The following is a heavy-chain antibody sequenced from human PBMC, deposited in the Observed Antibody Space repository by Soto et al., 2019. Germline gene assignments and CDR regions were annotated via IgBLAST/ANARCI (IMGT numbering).Heavy chain of an antibody. J-gene: IGHJ4*02. CDR1: EFTFSSYA. D-gene: IGHD6-13*01. CDR3: AKSYSSNWYDYFDN. CDR2: ISGSGGST. Sequence: WSLRLSCAASEFTFSSYAMSWVRQAPGKGLEWVSAISGSGGSTYYADSVKGRFTISRDTSKNTLYLQMSSLRVEDTALYYCAKSYSSNWYDYFDNWGQGALVTVSS. V-gene: IGHV3-23*01.